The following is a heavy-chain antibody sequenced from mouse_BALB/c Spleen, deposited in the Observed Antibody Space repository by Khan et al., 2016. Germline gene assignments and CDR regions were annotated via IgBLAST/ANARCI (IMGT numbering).Heavy chain of an antibody. D-gene: IGHD3-1*01. CDR3: SRWYSSGYEAY. CDR2: INTETGEP. CDR1: GYTFTDYS. Sequence: QIQLVQSGPELKKPGETVKISCKASGYTFTDYSMHWVKQAPGKGLKWMGWINTETGEPTYADDFKGRFAFSLETSASTAYLQINNLKNEDTATYFFSRWYSSGYEAYWGQGTLVTVSA. V-gene: IGHV9-2-1*01. J-gene: IGHJ3*01.